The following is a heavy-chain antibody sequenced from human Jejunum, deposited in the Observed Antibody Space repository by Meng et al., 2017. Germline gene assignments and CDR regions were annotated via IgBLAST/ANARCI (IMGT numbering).Heavy chain of an antibody. D-gene: IGHD4-23*01. V-gene: IGHV3-23*01. J-gene: IGHJ5*01. CDR3: AKDRREYGGNGCFAS. CDR2: VSGSGDTT. CDR1: GFNFNAFV. Sequence: GESLKISCATSGFNFNAFVMSWVRQAPGKGLVWVSGVSGSGDTTYYADSVKGRFTISRDNFKNAVYLQMNSLRVGDTAIDYCAKDRREYGGNGCFASWGQGTLVTVSS.